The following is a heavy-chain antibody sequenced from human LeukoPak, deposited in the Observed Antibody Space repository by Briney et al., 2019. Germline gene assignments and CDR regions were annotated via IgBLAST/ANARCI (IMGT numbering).Heavy chain of an antibody. Sequence: SVKVSCKASGGSFSSYVITWVRQAPGQGLEWMGRIIPVLGVSNFAQKFQGRVTITADKSTNTAHMELSRLESGDTAVYYCAGGLAALPPDYWGQGTLVTVSS. CDR1: GGSFSSYV. D-gene: IGHD6-6*01. CDR3: AGGLAALPPDY. V-gene: IGHV1-69*04. CDR2: IIPVLGVS. J-gene: IGHJ4*02.